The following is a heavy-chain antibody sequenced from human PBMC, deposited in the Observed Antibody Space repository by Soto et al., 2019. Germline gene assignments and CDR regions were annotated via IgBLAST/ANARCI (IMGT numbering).Heavy chain of an antibody. D-gene: IGHD6-13*01. CDR1: GASISSSY. J-gene: IGHJ4*02. CDR2: IYHTGTT. V-gene: IGHV4-59*12. Sequence: SETLSLTCTVSGASISSSYWSWIRQPPGKGLEWIGYIYHTGTTNYNPSLKSRVTISVDKSKNHFSLKLSSVTAADTAVYYCARSPRSISAGGIDYWGQGILVTVS. CDR3: ARSPRSISAGGIDY.